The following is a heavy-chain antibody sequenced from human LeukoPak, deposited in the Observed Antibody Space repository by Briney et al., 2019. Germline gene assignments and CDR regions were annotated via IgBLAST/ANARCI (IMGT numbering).Heavy chain of an antibody. CDR2: ISSSGSTI. V-gene: IGHV3-48*04. J-gene: IGHJ3*02. CDR3: ARAPSHGAFDI. CDR1: GFTFSNYS. Sequence: PGGSLRLSCAASGFTFSNYSMNWVRQAPGKGLEWVSYISSSGSTIYYADSVKGRFTISRDNAKNPLYLQMSSLRAEDTAVYYCARAPSHGAFDIWGQGTRVTVSS.